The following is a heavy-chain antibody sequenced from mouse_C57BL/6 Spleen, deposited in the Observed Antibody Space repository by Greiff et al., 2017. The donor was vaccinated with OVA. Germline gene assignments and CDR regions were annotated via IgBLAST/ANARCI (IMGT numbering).Heavy chain of an antibody. D-gene: IGHD2-4*01. CDR3: AGNDYAFDD. V-gene: IGHV1-7*01. J-gene: IGHJ2*01. Sequence: VQLQQSGAELAKPGASVKLSCKASGYTFTSYWMHWVKQRPGQGLEWIGYINPSSGYTKYNQKFKDTATLTADKSSSTADMQLSSLTYEDSAVYYCAGNDYAFDDWGQGTTLTVSS. CDR1: GYTFTSYW. CDR2: INPSSGYT.